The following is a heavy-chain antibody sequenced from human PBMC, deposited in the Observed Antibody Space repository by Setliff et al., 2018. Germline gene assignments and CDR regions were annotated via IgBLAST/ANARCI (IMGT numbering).Heavy chain of an antibody. J-gene: IGHJ3*02. D-gene: IGHD4-4*01. Sequence: SVTVPCKAAGGTFISYAISWGRQAPGQGLEWMGRIIPIFGTANYAQKFQGRVTITADKSTSTAHMELSSLRSEDTAVYYCARALLPIYDYSNYEEENYAFDIWGQGTMVTVSS. CDR2: IIPIFGTA. V-gene: IGHV1-69*06. CDR3: ARALLPIYDYSNYEEENYAFDI. CDR1: GGTFISYA.